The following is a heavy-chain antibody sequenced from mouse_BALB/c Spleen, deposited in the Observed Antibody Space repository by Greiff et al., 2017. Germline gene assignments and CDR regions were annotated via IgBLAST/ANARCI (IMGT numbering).Heavy chain of an antibody. J-gene: IGHJ4*01. D-gene: IGHD1-1*01. CDR1: GYSFTSYW. V-gene: IGHV1S126*01. CDR3: AREGVDYYGSSL. CDR2: IDPSDSET. Sequence: VQLQQSGPQLVRPGASVKISCKASGYSFTSYWMHWVKQRPGQGLEWIGMIDPSDSETRLNQKFKDKATLTVDKSSSTAYMQLSSPTSEDSAVYYCAREGVDYYGSSLWGQGTSVTVSS.